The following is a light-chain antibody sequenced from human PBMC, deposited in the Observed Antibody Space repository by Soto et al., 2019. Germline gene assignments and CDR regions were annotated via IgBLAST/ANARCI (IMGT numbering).Light chain of an antibody. CDR1: QSISSTY. Sequence: EIVLTQSPGTLSLSPGERATLSCRASQSISSTYLGWYQQKPGQAPRLLIYGASSRATGIPDRFSGSGSGTDFTLTISRLEPEDFAVYYCHHYDSSVFTFGPGTKVEIK. V-gene: IGKV3-20*01. CDR2: GAS. J-gene: IGKJ3*01. CDR3: HHYDSSVFT.